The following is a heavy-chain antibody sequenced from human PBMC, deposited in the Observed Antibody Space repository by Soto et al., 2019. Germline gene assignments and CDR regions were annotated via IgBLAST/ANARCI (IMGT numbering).Heavy chain of an antibody. CDR3: ARETSSSWFYNWFDP. CDR1: GYTFTSYY. Sequence: ASVKVSCKASGYTFTSYYMHWVRQAPGQGLEWMGIINPSGGSTSYAQKFQGRVTMTRDTSTSTVYMELSSLRSEDTAVYYCARETSSSWFYNWFDPWGQGTLVTVSS. V-gene: IGHV1-46*01. J-gene: IGHJ5*02. D-gene: IGHD6-13*01. CDR2: INPSGGST.